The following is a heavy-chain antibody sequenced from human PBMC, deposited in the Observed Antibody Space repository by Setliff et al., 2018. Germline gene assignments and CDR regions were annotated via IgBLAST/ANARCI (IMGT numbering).Heavy chain of an antibody. Sequence: ASVKVSCKASGYTFTSYGISWVRQAPGQRLEWMGWINAGNGNTKYSQKFQGRVTITRDTSASTAYMELSSLRSEDTAVYYCARETATRHYYDSSGGFDYWGQGTLVTVSS. J-gene: IGHJ4*02. V-gene: IGHV1-3*01. CDR3: ARETATRHYYDSSGGFDY. CDR2: INAGNGNT. CDR1: GYTFTSYG. D-gene: IGHD3-22*01.